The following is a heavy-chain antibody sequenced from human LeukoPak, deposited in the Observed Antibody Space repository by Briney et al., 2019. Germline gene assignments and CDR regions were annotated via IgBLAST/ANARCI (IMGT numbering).Heavy chain of an antibody. J-gene: IGHJ4*02. D-gene: IGHD5-12*01. CDR2: ISGSGGST. V-gene: IGHV3-23*01. Sequence: PGGSLRLSCAASGFTFSSYWMSWVRQAPGKGLEWVSAISGSGGSTYYADSVKGRFTISRDNSKNTLYLQMNSLRAEDTAVYYCAKWDIYSGYDTGGYYFDYWGQGTLVTVSS. CDR3: AKWDIYSGYDTGGYYFDY. CDR1: GFTFSSYW.